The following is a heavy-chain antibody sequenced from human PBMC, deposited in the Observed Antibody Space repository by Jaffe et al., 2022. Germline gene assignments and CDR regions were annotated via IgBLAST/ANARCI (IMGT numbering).Heavy chain of an antibody. CDR2: ISGSGGST. D-gene: IGHD4-17*01. J-gene: IGHJ2*01. CDR1: GFTFSSYA. V-gene: IGHV3-23*01. Sequence: EVQLLESGGGLVQPGGSLRLSCAASGFTFSSYAMSWVRQAPGKGLEWVSAISGSGGSTYYADSVKGRFTISRDNSKNTLYLQMNSLRAEDTAVYYCAKAPYGDYVPPYWYFDLWGRGTLVTVSS. CDR3: AKAPYGDYVPPYWYFDL.